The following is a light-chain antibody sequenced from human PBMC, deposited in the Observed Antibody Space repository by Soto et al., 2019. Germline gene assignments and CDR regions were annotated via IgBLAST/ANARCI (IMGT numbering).Light chain of an antibody. CDR2: SNN. CDR1: SSNIGSNT. V-gene: IGLV1-44*01. Sequence: QSVLTQPPSASGTPGQRVTISCSGSSSNIGSNTVNWYQQLPGTAPKLLIYSNNQRPSGVPDRFSGSKSGTSASLAISGLQDEDEDDYYCAAWDDSLNGWVFGGGTKLTVL. J-gene: IGLJ3*02. CDR3: AAWDDSLNGWV.